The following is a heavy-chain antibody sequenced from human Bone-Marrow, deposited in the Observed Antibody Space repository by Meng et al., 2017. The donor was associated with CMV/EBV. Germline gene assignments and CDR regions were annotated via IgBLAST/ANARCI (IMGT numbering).Heavy chain of an antibody. CDR1: GFTFDDYG. J-gene: IGHJ4*02. CDR2: INWNGGST. Sequence: LSLTCAASGFTFDDYGMSWVRQAPGKGLEWVSGINWNGGSTGYADSVKGRFTISRDNAKNSLYLQMNSLRAEDTALYYCASVSGSVDYWGQGTLVTVSS. V-gene: IGHV3-20*04. CDR3: ASVSGSVDY. D-gene: IGHD1-26*01.